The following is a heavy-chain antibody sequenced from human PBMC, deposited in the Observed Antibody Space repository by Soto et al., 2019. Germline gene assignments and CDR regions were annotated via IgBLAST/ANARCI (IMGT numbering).Heavy chain of an antibody. J-gene: IGHJ4*02. V-gene: IGHV4-34*01. Sequence: QVQLQQWGAGLLKPSETLSLTCAVYGGSFSGYYWSWIRQPPGKGLEWIGEINHSGSTNYNPSLKSRVTISVDTSKNQFSLKLSSVTAADTAVYYCARGHCSGGSCYALFDYWGQGTLVTFSS. CDR3: ARGHCSGGSCYALFDY. D-gene: IGHD2-15*01. CDR1: GGSFSGYY. CDR2: INHSGST.